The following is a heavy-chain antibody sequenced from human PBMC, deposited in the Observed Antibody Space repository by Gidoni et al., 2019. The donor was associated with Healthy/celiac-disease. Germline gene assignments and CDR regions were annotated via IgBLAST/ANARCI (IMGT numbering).Heavy chain of an antibody. D-gene: IGHD5-12*01. CDR2: ISGSGGST. J-gene: IGHJ4*02. V-gene: IGHV3-23*01. CDR1: GFTLSSYA. Sequence: EVQLLESGGGLVQPGGSLRLSCAASGFTLSSYAMSWVRQAPGKGLEWVSAISGSGGSTYYADSVKGRFTISRDNSKNTLYLQMNSLRAEDTAVYYCAKPHFGYQAPFDYWGQGTLVTVSS. CDR3: AKPHFGYQAPFDY.